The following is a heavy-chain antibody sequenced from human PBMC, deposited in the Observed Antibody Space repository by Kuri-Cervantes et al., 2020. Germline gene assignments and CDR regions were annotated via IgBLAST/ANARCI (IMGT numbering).Heavy chain of an antibody. Sequence: SETLSLTCTVSGGSISTYYWSWIRQPAGKGLEWIGRIYPSGNTNYNSSLKSRVTMSVHKSKNQFSLKLSSVTAADTAVYYYAGATIAAAGPPHIEYFQHWGQGTLVTVSS. D-gene: IGHD6-13*01. V-gene: IGHV4-4*07. J-gene: IGHJ1*01. CDR3: AGATIAAAGPPHIEYFQH. CDR2: IYPSGNT. CDR1: GGSISTYY.